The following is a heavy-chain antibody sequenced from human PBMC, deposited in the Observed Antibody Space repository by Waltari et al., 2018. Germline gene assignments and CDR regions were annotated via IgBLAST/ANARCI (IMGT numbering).Heavy chain of an antibody. CDR3: ARDLEVYATQQVYYYYGMDV. Sequence: QVQLVESGGGVVQPGRSLRLSCAASGFTFSSYAMHWVRHAPGTGLEWVAVISYDGSNKYYADSVKGRFTISRDNSKNTLYLQMNSLRAEDTAVYYCARDLEVYATQQVYYYYGMDVWGQGTTVTVSS. V-gene: IGHV3-30*01. CDR2: ISYDGSNK. CDR1: GFTFSSYA. J-gene: IGHJ6*02. D-gene: IGHD2-8*01.